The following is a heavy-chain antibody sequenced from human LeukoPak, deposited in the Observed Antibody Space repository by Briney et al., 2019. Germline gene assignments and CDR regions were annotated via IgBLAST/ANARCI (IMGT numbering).Heavy chain of an antibody. CDR3: AREARNGNIDY. CDR2: IYYSGST. V-gene: IGHV4-59*12. Sequence: SETLSLTCTISSGSISNYYWSWIRQPPGKGLEWIGYIYYSGSTYYNPSLKSRVTISVDTSKNQFSLKLSSVTAADTAVYYCAREARNGNIDYWGQGTLVTVSS. D-gene: IGHD2/OR15-2a*01. CDR1: SGSISNYY. J-gene: IGHJ4*02.